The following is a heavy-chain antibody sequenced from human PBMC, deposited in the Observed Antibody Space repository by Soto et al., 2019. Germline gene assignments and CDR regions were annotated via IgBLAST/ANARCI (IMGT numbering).Heavy chain of an antibody. V-gene: IGHV3-33*01. J-gene: IGHJ6*02. CDR3: ARGIGGRGYYYYGMDV. CDR1: GFTFSSYG. D-gene: IGHD2-15*01. CDR2: IWYDGSNK. Sequence: QVQLVESGGGVVQPGRSLRLSCAASGFTFSSYGMHWVRQAPGKGLEWVAVIWYDGSNKYYADSVKGRFTISRDNSKNTLYLQMNSRRAEDTAVYYCARGIGGRGYYYYGMDVWGQGTTVTVSS.